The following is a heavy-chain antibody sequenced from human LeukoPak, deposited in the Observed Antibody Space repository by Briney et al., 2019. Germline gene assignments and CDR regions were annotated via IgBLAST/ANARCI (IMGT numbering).Heavy chain of an antibody. V-gene: IGHV1-24*01. CDR3: ATKLRGYSGYDSYWYFDL. D-gene: IGHD5-12*01. CDR1: GYTLTELS. J-gene: IGHJ2*01. Sequence: ASVKVSCKASGYTLTELSMHWVRQAPGKGLEWMGGFDPEDGETIYAQKFQGRVTMTEDTSTDTAYMELSSLRSEDTAVYYCATKLRGYSGYDSYWYFDLWGRGTLVTVSS. CDR2: FDPEDGET.